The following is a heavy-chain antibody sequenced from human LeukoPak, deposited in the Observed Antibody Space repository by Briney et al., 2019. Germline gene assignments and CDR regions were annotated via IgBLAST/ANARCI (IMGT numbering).Heavy chain of an antibody. CDR1: GYTFTNHG. CDR3: ARDLSLGRHDDGEPFDS. J-gene: IGHJ4*02. CDR2: IGGYNGNT. V-gene: IGHV1-18*01. D-gene: IGHD4-17*01. Sequence: ASVKVSCKASGYTFTNHGISWVRQAPGQGLEWMGWIGGYNGNTNYVQKFRGRITMTTDTSTSTAYLQLRSLSSDDTALYYCARDLSLGRHDDGEPFDSWGQGTLVTVSS.